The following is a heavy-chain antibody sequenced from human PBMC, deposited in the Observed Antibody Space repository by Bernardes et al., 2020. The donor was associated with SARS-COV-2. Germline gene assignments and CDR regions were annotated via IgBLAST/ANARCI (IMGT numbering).Heavy chain of an antibody. CDR3: ARGSGNYYFDY. CDR1: GFTFSHYW. J-gene: IGHJ4*02. Sequence: GSLSLSCAASGFTFSHYWMHWVRPAPGKGLVWVSRINGDGSSINYADSVKGRFTISRDNAKSTLYLEMSSPRAEDTAVYYCARGSGNYYFDYWGQGTPVTVSS. CDR2: INGDGSSI. V-gene: IGHV3-74*01. D-gene: IGHD1-26*01.